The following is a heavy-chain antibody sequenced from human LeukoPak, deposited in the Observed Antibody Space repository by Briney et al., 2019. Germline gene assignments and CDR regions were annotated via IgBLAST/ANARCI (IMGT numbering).Heavy chain of an antibody. J-gene: IGHJ4*02. V-gene: IGHV3-21*01. CDR2: ISSSSSSI. D-gene: IGHD4-17*01. CDR3: ARVVDYASIDF. CDR1: GVTFRSDT. Sequence: GGSLRLSCVASGVTFRSDTMNWGRQAPGKGLEWVSSISSSSSSISYADSVKGRFTISRDNAKNSLYLQMYSLRAEDTALYYCARVVDYASIDFWGQGTLVTVSS.